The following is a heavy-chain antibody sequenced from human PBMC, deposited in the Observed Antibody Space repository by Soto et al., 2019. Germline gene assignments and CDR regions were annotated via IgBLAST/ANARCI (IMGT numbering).Heavy chain of an antibody. V-gene: IGHV4-59*01. CDR1: GDSISTFY. Sequence: SETLSLTCTVSGDSISTFYWGWMRQSPGKELEWIGYVYYTGSTNYNPSLKSRVTISVDRSKNQFSLKLTSANAADTAVYYCARGRTVRNYADDSSDYFYFFDYWGQGTQVTVPS. CDR3: ARGRTVRNYADDSSDYFYFFDY. CDR2: VYYTGST. D-gene: IGHD3-22*01. J-gene: IGHJ4*02.